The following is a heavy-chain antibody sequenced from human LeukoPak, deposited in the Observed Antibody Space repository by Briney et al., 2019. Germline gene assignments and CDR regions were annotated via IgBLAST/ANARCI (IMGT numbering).Heavy chain of an antibody. CDR2: ISAYNGNT. CDR1: GYTFTSYG. D-gene: IGHD3-9*01. V-gene: IGHV1-18*01. Sequence: ASVNVSCKASGYTFTSYGISWVRQAPAQELEWMGWISAYNGNTHYAQKLQGRVTMTTDTSTSTAYMELRSLRSDDTTVYYCARRELRYFAWSTDYWGQGTLVTVSS. CDR3: ARRELRYFAWSTDY. J-gene: IGHJ4*02.